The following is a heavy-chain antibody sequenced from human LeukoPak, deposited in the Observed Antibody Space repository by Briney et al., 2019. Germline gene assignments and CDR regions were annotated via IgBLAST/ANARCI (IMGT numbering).Heavy chain of an antibody. D-gene: IGHD6-13*01. V-gene: IGHV3-30-3*01. J-gene: IGHJ4*02. Sequence: GGSLRLSCAASGFTFSSYAMHWVRQAPGKGLERVAVISYDGSNKYYADSVKGRFTISRDNSKNTLYLQMNSLRAEDTAVFYCARDLIAAVDYWGQGTLVTVSS. CDR1: GFTFSSYA. CDR3: ARDLIAAVDY. CDR2: ISYDGSNK.